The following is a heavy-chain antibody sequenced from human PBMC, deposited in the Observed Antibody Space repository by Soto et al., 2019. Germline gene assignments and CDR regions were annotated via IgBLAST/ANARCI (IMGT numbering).Heavy chain of an antibody. D-gene: IGHD2-8*01. CDR1: GYAFSGYR. J-gene: IGHJ5*02. CDR2: ISGYNGNT. V-gene: IGHV1-18*01. Sequence: QVQLVQSGAEMKQPGASVKVSCKTSGYAFSGYRLSWVRQGPGQGLEWMGWISGYNGNTDYAQKFQGRVTMTTDTSTSTAYRGLRGLRSDDPPVYYGARDLGPPNWFDPGGRGTLVTVS. CDR3: ARDLGPPNWFDP.